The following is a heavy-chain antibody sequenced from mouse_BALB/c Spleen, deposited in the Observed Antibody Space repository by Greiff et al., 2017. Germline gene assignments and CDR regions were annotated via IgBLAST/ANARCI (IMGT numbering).Heavy chain of an antibody. D-gene: IGHD1-1*01. CDR1: GFTFSSYG. Sequence: EVKVVESGGGLVQPGGSLKLSCAASGFTFSSYGMSWVRQTPDKRLELVATINSNGGSTYYPDSVKGRFTISRDNAKNTLYLQMSSLKSEDTAMYYCARASYYYGSSWFAYWGQGTLVTVSA. J-gene: IGHJ3*01. V-gene: IGHV5-6-3*01. CDR3: ARASYYYGSSWFAY. CDR2: INSNGGST.